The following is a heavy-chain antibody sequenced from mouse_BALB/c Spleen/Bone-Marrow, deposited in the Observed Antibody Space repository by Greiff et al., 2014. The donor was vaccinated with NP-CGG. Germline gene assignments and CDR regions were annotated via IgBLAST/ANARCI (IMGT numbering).Heavy chain of an antibody. CDR2: IDPANGNT. J-gene: IGHJ3*01. V-gene: IGHV14-3*02. D-gene: IGHD1-1*01. CDR1: GFNFKDSY. Sequence: EVQLQQSGAELVKPGASVKLSCTASGFNFKDSYMHWVKQRPEQGLEWIGRIDPANGNTKYDPKFKGKATITTDTSSNTAYLQLSSLKAEDAAVYYCAMYYYGSCHFAYWGQGTLVTVSA. CDR3: AMYYYGSCHFAY.